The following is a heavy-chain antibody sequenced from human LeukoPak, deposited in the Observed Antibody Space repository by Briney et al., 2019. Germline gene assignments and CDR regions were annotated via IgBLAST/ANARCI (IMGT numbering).Heavy chain of an antibody. Sequence: GGSLRLSCAASGFTFSNYAMHLVRQAPGNGLEWVAVISYEGGSKYYADSVKGRFTMSRDNSKKTVYLQMNGLRPEDTAVYYCARDERQYSGYDTLDHWGQGTLVTVSS. D-gene: IGHD5-12*01. J-gene: IGHJ4*02. CDR1: GFTFSNYA. V-gene: IGHV3-30-3*01. CDR3: ARDERQYSGYDTLDH. CDR2: ISYEGGSK.